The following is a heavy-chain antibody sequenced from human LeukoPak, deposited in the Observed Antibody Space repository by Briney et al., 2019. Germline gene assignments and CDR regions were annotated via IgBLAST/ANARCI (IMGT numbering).Heavy chain of an antibody. J-gene: IGHJ5*02. CDR1: GGSISSHY. CDR2: IYSSGSS. CDR3: ARGGRSYDSHGKFDP. D-gene: IGHD5-18*01. V-gene: IGHV4-4*07. Sequence: SETQSLTCTVSGGSISSHYWSWVRQPAGKGLEWIGRIYSSGSSNDNPSLKSRVTMSVDTSRKQLSLQVRSVTAADTAVYYCARGGRSYDSHGKFDPWAREPWSPSPQ.